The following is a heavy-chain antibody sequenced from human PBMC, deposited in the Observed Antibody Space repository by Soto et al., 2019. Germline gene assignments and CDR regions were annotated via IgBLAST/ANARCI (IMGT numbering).Heavy chain of an antibody. Sequence: EVQLVESGGGLVQPGGSLRLSCAASGFTVSSNYMSWVRQAPGKGLEWVSVIYSGGSTYYADSVKGRFTISRDNSKNTRYLQMNSLRAEDTAVYYCAGNIAAAGTSWFDPWGQGTLVTVSS. CDR3: AGNIAAAGTSWFDP. CDR1: GFTVSSNY. J-gene: IGHJ5*02. D-gene: IGHD6-13*01. CDR2: IYSGGST. V-gene: IGHV3-66*01.